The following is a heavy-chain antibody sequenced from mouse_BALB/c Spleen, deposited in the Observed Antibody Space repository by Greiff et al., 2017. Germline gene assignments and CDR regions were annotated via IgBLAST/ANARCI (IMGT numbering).Heavy chain of an antibody. CDR1: GYTFTSYW. V-gene: IGHV1S81*02. CDR2: INPSNGRT. J-gene: IGHJ2*01. Sequence: VQLQQSGAELVKPGASVKLSCKASGYTFTSYWMHWVKQRPGQGLEWIGEINPSNGRTNYNEKFKSKATLTVDKSSSTAYMQLSSLTSEDSAVYYCTRCYYGSSYRFDYWGQGTTLTVSS. CDR3: TRCYYGSSYRFDY. D-gene: IGHD1-1*01.